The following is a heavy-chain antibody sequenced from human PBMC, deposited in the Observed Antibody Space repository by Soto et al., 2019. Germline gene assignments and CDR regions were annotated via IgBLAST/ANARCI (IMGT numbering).Heavy chain of an antibody. CDR1: GVSIISDD. CDR2: IYSRGNT. Sequence: SEPLSLTCTVSGVSIISDDCSWIRQSTWKGLEWIGYIYSRGNTNYNPSLKSRVTILVDTSKTQFSLNLSSVTAADTAVYYCARGRPRDHYNSGHSDFDIWCQGKMVTVSS. D-gene: IGHD3-10*01. J-gene: IGHJ3*02. CDR3: ARGRPRDHYNSGHSDFDI. V-gene: IGHV4-59*01.